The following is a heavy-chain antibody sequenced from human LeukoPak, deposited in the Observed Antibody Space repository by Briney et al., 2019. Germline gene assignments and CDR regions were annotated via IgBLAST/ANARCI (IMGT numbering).Heavy chain of an antibody. CDR2: IYTSGST. J-gene: IGHJ4*02. D-gene: IGHD6-19*01. CDR1: GGSISSYY. Sequence: SETLSLTCTVSGGSISSYYSSWIRQPAGEGLEWFGRIYTSGSTNYNPSLKSRVTMSVDTSKNQFSLNLSSVTAAETAVYYCARDRGRSSGWPQFDCWGQGTLVTVSS. CDR3: ARDRGRSSGWPQFDC. V-gene: IGHV4-4*07.